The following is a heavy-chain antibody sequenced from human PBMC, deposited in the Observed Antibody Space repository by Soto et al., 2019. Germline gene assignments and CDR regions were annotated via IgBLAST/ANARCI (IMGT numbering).Heavy chain of an antibody. CDR1: GYTFTSYY. Sequence: ASVKVSCKASGYTFTSYYMHWVRQAPGQGLEWMGIINPSGGSTSYAQKFQGRVTMTRDTSTSTVYMELSSLRSEDTAVYYCARELTYYPMADDAFDIWRQGTMVTVSS. CDR2: INPSGGST. J-gene: IGHJ3*02. V-gene: IGHV1-46*01. CDR3: ARELTYYPMADDAFDI. D-gene: IGHD3-10*01.